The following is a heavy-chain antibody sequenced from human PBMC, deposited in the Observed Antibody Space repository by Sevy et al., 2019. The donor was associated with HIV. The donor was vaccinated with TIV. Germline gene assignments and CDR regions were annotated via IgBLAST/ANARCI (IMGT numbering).Heavy chain of an antibody. CDR2: ISYDGSNK. CDR1: GFTFSSYA. D-gene: IGHD6-13*01. V-gene: IGHV3-30-3*01. J-gene: IGHJ4*02. CDR3: ARVEGSSWYYFDY. Sequence: GGSLRLSCAASGFTFSSYAMHWVRQAPGKGLEWVAVISYDGSNKYYAVSVKGRFTISRDNSKNTLYLQMNSLRAEDTAVYYCARVEGSSWYYFDYWGQGTLVTVSS.